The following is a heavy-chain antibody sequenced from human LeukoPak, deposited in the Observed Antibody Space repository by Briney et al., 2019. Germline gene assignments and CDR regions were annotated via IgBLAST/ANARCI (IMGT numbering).Heavy chain of an antibody. CDR2: INSDGSIT. V-gene: IGHV3-74*01. CDR3: ARPGVGFDF. Sequence: GGSLRLSCAASGFTFTSYWMHWVRQAPGKGLVWLSRINSDGSITSYADPVKGRFTISRDNAKNTVYLQMNSLRAEDTAVYYCARPGVGFDFWGQGALVTVSS. CDR1: GFTFTSYW. J-gene: IGHJ4*02.